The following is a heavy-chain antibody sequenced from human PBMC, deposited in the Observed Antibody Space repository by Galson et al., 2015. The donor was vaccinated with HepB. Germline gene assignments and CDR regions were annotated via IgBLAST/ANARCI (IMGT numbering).Heavy chain of an antibody. V-gene: IGHV1-8*01. CDR3: ARSPAGYDSSGYFDF. CDR2: MSPKSGNT. D-gene: IGHD3-22*01. CDR1: GFTFTSYD. J-gene: IGHJ4*02. Sequence: SVKVSCKASGFTFTSYDINWVRQATGQGLEWMGWMSPKSGNTGYAQKFKGRVTMTWDTSISTAYMELSRLRSEDTAVYYCARSPAGYDSSGYFDFWGQGTLVTVSS.